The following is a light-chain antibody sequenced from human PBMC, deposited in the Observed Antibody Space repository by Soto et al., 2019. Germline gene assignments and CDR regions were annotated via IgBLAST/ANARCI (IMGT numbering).Light chain of an antibody. CDR3: QQYGSSGT. V-gene: IGKV3-20*01. J-gene: IGKJ1*01. CDR1: QSVSSNY. CDR2: GAS. Sequence: IVLTQSPGTLSLSPGERATLSCRASQSVSSNYLAWYQQKPGQAPRLLVYGASIRATGIPDRFSGSGSGTDFTLTISRLEPEDFAVYYCQQYGSSGTFGQGTKVDIK.